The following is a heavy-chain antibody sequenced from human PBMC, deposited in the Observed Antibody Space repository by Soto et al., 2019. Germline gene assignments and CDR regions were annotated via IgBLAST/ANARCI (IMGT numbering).Heavy chain of an antibody. Sequence: QITLKESGPTLVKPTQTLTLTCTFSGFSLSTSGVGVGWIRQPPGKALEWLALIYWNDDKRYSPSLKSRLTNTKDNSKNQVVLTMTNMDPVDTATYYCARRRGVTIFGVVSYYGMDVWGQGTTVTVSS. D-gene: IGHD3-3*01. CDR1: GFSLSTSGVG. V-gene: IGHV2-5*01. CDR2: IYWNDDK. CDR3: ARRRGVTIFGVVSYYGMDV. J-gene: IGHJ6*02.